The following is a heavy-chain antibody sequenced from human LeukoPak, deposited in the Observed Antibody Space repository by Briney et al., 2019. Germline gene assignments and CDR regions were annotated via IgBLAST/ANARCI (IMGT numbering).Heavy chain of an antibody. Sequence: PGRSLRLSCAASGFTFDDYAMHWVRQPPGKGLEWVSGISWNSGSIGYADSVKGRFTISRDNAKNSLYLQMNSLRAEDTALYYCAKDSFPAVAGNFDYWGQGTLVTVSS. J-gene: IGHJ4*02. D-gene: IGHD6-19*01. V-gene: IGHV3-9*01. CDR1: GFTFDDYA. CDR3: AKDSFPAVAGNFDY. CDR2: ISWNSGSI.